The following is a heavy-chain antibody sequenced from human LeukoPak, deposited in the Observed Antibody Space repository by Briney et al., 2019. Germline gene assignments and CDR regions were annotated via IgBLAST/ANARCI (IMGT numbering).Heavy chain of an antibody. Sequence: ASVKVSCKASGYTFTSYDINWVRQAPGQGLEWMGWMNPSSGNTGYAQKFQGRVTMTRNTSISTAYMELSSLRSEDTAVYYCASPGPSRNGDYVSGLGYWGQGTLVTVSS. V-gene: IGHV1-8*01. J-gene: IGHJ4*02. CDR2: MNPSSGNT. CDR1: GYTFTSYD. D-gene: IGHD4-17*01. CDR3: ASPGPSRNGDYVSGLGY.